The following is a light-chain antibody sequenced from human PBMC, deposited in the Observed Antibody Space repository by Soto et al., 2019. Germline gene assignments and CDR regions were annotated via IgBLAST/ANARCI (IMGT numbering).Light chain of an antibody. V-gene: IGLV2-14*01. Sequence: QSALTQPASVSASPGQSITISCTGASNDVGGSDYVSWYQQHPGKAPKLIIYGVSNRPSGTSDRFSGSKSSNTASLTISGLQAEDEADYYCSSYTSSSTLLFGGGTKLTVL. CDR1: SNDVGGSDY. J-gene: IGLJ2*01. CDR3: SSYTSSSTLL. CDR2: GVS.